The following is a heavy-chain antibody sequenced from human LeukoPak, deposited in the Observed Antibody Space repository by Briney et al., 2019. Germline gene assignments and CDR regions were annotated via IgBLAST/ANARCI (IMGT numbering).Heavy chain of an antibody. Sequence: GGSLRLSCAASGFTFSSYAMHWVRQAPGKGLEWVAVISYDGSNKYYADSVKGRFTISSDNSKDTLYLQMNSLRAEDTAVYYCARVRSMIVVVYPGNLDYWGQGTLVTVSS. CDR2: ISYDGSNK. CDR1: GFTFSSYA. J-gene: IGHJ4*02. CDR3: ARVRSMIVVVYPGNLDY. V-gene: IGHV3-30*01. D-gene: IGHD3-22*01.